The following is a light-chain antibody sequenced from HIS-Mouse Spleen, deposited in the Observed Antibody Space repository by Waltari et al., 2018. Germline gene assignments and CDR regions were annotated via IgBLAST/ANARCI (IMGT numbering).Light chain of an antibody. V-gene: IGLV2-23*01. Sequence: QSALTQPASVSGSPGQSITISCTATSSDVGSYNFVSWYQQHPGKAPKLMIYEGSTRPSGVSNRFSGSKSGNTASLTISGLQAEDEADYYCCSYAGSSTWVFGGGTKLTVL. CDR1: SSDVGSYNF. J-gene: IGLJ3*02. CDR2: EGS. CDR3: CSYAGSSTWV.